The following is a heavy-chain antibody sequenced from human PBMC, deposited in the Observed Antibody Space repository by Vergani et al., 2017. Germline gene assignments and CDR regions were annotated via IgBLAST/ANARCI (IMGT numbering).Heavy chain of an antibody. D-gene: IGHD4-23*01. J-gene: IGHJ6*03. Sequence: VQLVESGGGLVQPGGSLRLSCAASGFTFSSYAISWVRQAPGQGLEWMGGIIPIFGTANYAQKFQGRVTITADESTSTAYMELSSLRSEDTAVYYCARLRWSGYYYYYMDVWGKGTTVTVSS. V-gene: IGHV1-69*01. CDR1: GFTFSSYA. CDR3: ARLRWSGYYYYYMDV. CDR2: IIPIFGTA.